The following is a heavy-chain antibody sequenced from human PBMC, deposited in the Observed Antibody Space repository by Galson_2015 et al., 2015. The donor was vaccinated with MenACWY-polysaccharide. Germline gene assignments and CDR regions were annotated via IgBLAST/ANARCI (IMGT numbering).Heavy chain of an antibody. CDR3: AREGYSSSWSPTSGWFDP. J-gene: IGHJ5*02. CDR1: GFTFSSYG. D-gene: IGHD6-13*01. V-gene: IGHV3-48*01. Sequence: SLRLSCAASGFTFSSYGMNWVRQAPGKGLEWVSYISSSSSTIYYADSVKGRFTISRDNAKNSLYLQMNSLRAEDTAVYYCAREGYSSSWSPTSGWFDPWGQGTLVTVSS. CDR2: ISSSSSTI.